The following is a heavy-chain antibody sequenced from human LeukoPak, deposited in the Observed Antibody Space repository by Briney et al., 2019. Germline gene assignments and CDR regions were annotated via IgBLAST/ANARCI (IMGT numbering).Heavy chain of an antibody. V-gene: IGHV4-39*07. Sequence: SETLSLTCTVSGGSISSISSYWGWIRQSPGKGLVWIGSIYYSASAYYNPSLKSRVTMSVDTSKNKFSLKLSSVTAADTAVYYCASNMITFGGVIVTDAYDIWGQETMVIVSS. J-gene: IGHJ3*02. CDR3: ASNMITFGGVIVTDAYDI. CDR2: IYYSASA. CDR1: GGSISSISSY. D-gene: IGHD3-16*02.